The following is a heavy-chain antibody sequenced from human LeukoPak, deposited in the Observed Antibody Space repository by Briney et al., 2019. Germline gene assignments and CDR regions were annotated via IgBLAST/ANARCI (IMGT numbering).Heavy chain of an antibody. CDR3: ARGYSYSDY. Sequence: GESLKISCKGYGYSFTNYWIGWVRQMPGKGLEWMGIIYPGDSDTRYSPSFQGQVTNSADKSISTAYLQWSSMKASDTAMYNCARGYSYSDYWGQGTLVTVSS. CDR1: GYSFTNYW. D-gene: IGHD5-12*01. J-gene: IGHJ4*02. CDR2: IYPGDSDT. V-gene: IGHV5-51*01.